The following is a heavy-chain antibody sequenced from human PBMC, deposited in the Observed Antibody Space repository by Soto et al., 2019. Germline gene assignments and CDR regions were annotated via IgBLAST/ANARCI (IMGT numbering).Heavy chain of an antibody. J-gene: IGHJ6*03. CDR3: ARHSSHYDFWSGYPPIWVDV. D-gene: IGHD3-3*01. V-gene: IGHV4-59*08. Sequence: SETLSLTCTVSGGSTSSYYWSWIRQPPGKGLEWIGYIYYSGSTNYNPSLKSRVTISVDTSKNQFSLKLSSVTAADTAVYYCARHSSHYDFWSGYPPIWVDVWGKGTTVT. CDR2: IYYSGST. CDR1: GGSTSSYY.